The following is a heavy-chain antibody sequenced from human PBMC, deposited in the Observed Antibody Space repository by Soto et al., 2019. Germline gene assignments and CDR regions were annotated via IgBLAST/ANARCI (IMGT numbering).Heavy chain of an antibody. Sequence: QVQLVQSGAEVKKPGSSVKVSCKASGGTFSSYAISWVRQAPGQGLEWMGGIIPIFGTANYAQKFQGRVTITXAEXTXRAYMELSSLRSEDTAVYYCARGDGQLWLPHNWFDPWGQGPLVTVSS. CDR3: ARGDGQLWLPHNWFDP. J-gene: IGHJ5*02. D-gene: IGHD5-18*01. V-gene: IGHV1-69*05. CDR1: GGTFSSYA. CDR2: IIPIFGTA.